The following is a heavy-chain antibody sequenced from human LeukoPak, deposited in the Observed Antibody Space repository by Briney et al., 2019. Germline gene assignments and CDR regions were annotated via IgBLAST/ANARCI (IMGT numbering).Heavy chain of an antibody. D-gene: IGHD6-13*01. Sequence: GASVKVSCKASGYTFTGYYMHWVRQAPGQGLEWMGWINPNSGGTNYAQKFQGRVTMTRDTSISTAYMELSRLRSDDTAVYYCARERGGYSSSWPDAFDIWGQGTMVTVSS. V-gene: IGHV1-2*02. J-gene: IGHJ3*02. CDR2: INPNSGGT. CDR1: GYTFTGYY. CDR3: ARERGGYSSSWPDAFDI.